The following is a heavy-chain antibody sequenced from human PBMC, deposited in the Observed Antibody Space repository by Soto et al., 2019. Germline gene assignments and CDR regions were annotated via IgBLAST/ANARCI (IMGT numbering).Heavy chain of an antibody. CDR1: GFTFTSSA. J-gene: IGHJ4*02. D-gene: IGHD5-18*01. CDR3: AADKGYSYGYGSY. Sequence: GASVKVSCKASGFTFTSSAVQWVRQARGQRLEWIGWIVVGSGSTDYVQKFQERVTLTRDMSTSTAYMELSSLRSEETAVYYCAADKGYSYGYGSYWGQGTLVTVSS. CDR2: IVVGSGST. V-gene: IGHV1-58*01.